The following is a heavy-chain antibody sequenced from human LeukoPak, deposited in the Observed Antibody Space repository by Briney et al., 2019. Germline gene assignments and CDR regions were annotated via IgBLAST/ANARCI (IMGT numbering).Heavy chain of an antibody. V-gene: IGHV3-66*01. Sequence: GGSLRLSCAASGFTFSSNYMSWVRQAPGKGLEWVSVIYSGGSTYYADSVKGRFTISRDNSKNTLYLQMNSLRAEDTAVYYCAKDHGRVLKYYFDYWGQGTLVTVSS. J-gene: IGHJ4*02. CDR2: IYSGGST. CDR1: GFTFSSNY. D-gene: IGHD5-24*01. CDR3: AKDHGRVLKYYFDY.